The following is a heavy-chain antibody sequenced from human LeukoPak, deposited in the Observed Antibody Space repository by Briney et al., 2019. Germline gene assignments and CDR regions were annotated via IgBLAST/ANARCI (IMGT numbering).Heavy chain of an antibody. Sequence: SETLSLTCTVSGGSISSYYWSWIRQPPGKGLVWIGYISYSGNTNYNPSLKSRVTISMHTSKNQLSLKLNSVTAADTAVYYCASSGQCTNGLCRDVGYMDVWGKGTTVTVSS. J-gene: IGHJ6*03. V-gene: IGHV4-59*01. CDR3: ASSGQCTNGLCRDVGYMDV. CDR1: GGSISSYY. CDR2: ISYSGNT. D-gene: IGHD2-8*01.